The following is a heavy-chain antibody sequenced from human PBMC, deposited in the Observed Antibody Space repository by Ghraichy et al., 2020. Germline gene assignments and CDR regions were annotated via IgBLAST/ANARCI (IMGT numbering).Heavy chain of an antibody. Sequence: GGSLRLSCAASGFTFSSSAMHWVRQAPGKGLEWVAVISYDSDDKYYGDSVEGRFTISRDNSKNTVYLQLNGLGPNDTAVYYCARDDLRGDFSSGFYSGGLESWGQGTLVTVSS. J-gene: IGHJ5*02. CDR3: ARDDLRGDFSSGFYSGGLES. D-gene: IGHD3-3*01. CDR1: GFTFSSSA. CDR2: ISYDSDDK. V-gene: IGHV3-30*03.